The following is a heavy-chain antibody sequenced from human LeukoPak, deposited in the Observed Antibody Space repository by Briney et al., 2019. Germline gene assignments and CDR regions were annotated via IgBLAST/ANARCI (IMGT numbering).Heavy chain of an antibody. Sequence: SETLSLTCTVSGGSISSYYWSWIRQPAGKGLEWIGRIYTSGSTNYNPSLKSRVTMSVDTSKNQFSLKLSSVTAADTAVYYCARDKLYYYDSSGYYRAPDYWGQGTLVTVSS. V-gene: IGHV4-4*07. CDR3: ARDKLYYYDSSGYYRAPDY. D-gene: IGHD3-22*01. CDR1: GGSISSYY. J-gene: IGHJ4*02. CDR2: IYTSGST.